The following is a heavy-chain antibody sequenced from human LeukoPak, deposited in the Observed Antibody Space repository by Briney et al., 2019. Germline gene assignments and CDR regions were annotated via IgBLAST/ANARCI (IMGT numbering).Heavy chain of an antibody. CDR2: IYYSGST. CDR3: ARDRLAYYDILTGGHFDL. J-gene: IGHJ2*01. D-gene: IGHD3-9*01. Sequence: SETLSLTCTVSGGSISSYYLSCIRQPPGKGLEWIGYIYYSGSTNYNPSLKSRVTISVDTSKNQFSLKLSSVTAADTAVYYCARDRLAYYDILTGGHFDLWGRGTLVTVSS. V-gene: IGHV4-59*01. CDR1: GGSISSYY.